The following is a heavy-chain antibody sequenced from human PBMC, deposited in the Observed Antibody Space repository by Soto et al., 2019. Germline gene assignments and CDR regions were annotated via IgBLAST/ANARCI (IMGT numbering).Heavy chain of an antibody. J-gene: IGHJ6*02. CDR1: GYTFTSYG. Sequence: QVQLVQSGAEVKKPGASVKVSCKASGYTFTSYGISWVRQAPGQGLEWMGWISAYNGNTNYAQKLQGRVTITTDTSTSTAYMELRSLRSDDTAVYYCARDGITIFGVERYGMDVWGQGTTVTVSS. CDR2: ISAYNGNT. V-gene: IGHV1-18*04. CDR3: ARDGITIFGVERYGMDV. D-gene: IGHD3-3*01.